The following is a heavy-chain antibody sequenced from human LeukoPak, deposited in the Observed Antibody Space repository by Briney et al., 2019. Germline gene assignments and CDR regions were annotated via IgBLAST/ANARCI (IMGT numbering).Heavy chain of an antibody. V-gene: IGHV3-21*01. J-gene: IGHJ4*02. CDR1: GFTFSTYS. CDR3: ARDRWGYSYGGY. D-gene: IGHD5-18*01. CDR2: ITSTSSYI. Sequence: GGSLRLSCAASGFTFSTYSMNWVRQAPGKGLEWVSSITSTSSYIYYADSVKGRFTISRDNAKNSLYLQMKSLRAEDTAVYYCARDRWGYSYGGYWGQGTLVTVSS.